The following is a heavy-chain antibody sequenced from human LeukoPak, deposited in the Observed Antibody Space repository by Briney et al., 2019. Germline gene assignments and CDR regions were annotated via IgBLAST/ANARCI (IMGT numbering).Heavy chain of an antibody. CDR2: IIPILGIA. V-gene: IGHV1-69*02. D-gene: IGHD5-12*01. CDR3: ARLLYSGYDWGGNWFHP. J-gene: IGHJ5*02. Sequence: SVKVCRKASGGTFSSYIISWVRQAPGQGLEWMGRIIPILGIANYAQKFQGRVTITADKSTSTAYMELSSLRSEDTAVYYCARLLYSGYDWGGNWFHPWGQGTLVTVSS. CDR1: GGTFSSYI.